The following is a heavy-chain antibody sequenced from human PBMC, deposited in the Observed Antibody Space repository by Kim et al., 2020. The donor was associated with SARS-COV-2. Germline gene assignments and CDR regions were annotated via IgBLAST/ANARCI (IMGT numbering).Heavy chain of an antibody. CDR3: AREGQYGSGSYAD. D-gene: IGHD3-10*01. J-gene: IGHJ4*02. CDR1: GGSISSGGYY. CDR2: IYYSGST. Sequence: SETLSLTCTVSGGSISSGGYYWSWIRQHPGKGLEWIGYIYYSGSTYYNPSLKSRVTISVDTSKNQFSLKLSSVTAADTAVYYCAREGQYGSGSYADWGQGTLVTVSS. V-gene: IGHV4-31*03.